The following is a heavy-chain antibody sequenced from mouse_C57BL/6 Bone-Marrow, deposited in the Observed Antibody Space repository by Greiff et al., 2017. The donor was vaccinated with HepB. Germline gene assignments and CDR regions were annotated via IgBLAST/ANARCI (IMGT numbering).Heavy chain of an antibody. CDR2: ISSGSSTI. D-gene: IGHD1-1*01. V-gene: IGHV5-17*01. Sequence: EVKLMESGGGLVKPGGSLKLSCAASGFTFSDYGMHWVRQAPEKGLEWVAYISSGSSTIYYADTVKGRFTISRDNAKNTLFLQMTSLRSEDTAMYYCARDYGSRYWYFDVWGTGTMVTVSS. CDR3: ARDYGSRYWYFDV. CDR1: GFTFSDYG. J-gene: IGHJ1*03.